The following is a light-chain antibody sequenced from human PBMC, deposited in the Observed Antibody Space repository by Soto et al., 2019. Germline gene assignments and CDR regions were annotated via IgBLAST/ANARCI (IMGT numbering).Light chain of an antibody. CDR1: QSLVYSDGRTY. Sequence: VLTQTPLSLSVTPGQAASISCKSTQSLVYSDGRTYFYWYLQKPGQPPQLLIYDVSHRFSGVPDRFSGSASGTDFTLKISRVEAEDIGIYYCMQTVKFPWTFGQGTRGEIK. J-gene: IGKJ1*01. V-gene: IGKV2D-29*01. CDR3: MQTVKFPWT. CDR2: DVS.